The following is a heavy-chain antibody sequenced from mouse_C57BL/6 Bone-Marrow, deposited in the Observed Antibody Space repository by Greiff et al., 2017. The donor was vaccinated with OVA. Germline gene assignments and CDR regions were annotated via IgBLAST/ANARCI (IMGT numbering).Heavy chain of an antibody. CDR1: GFTFSSYA. CDR3: ARETYSNYAMDY. J-gene: IGHJ4*01. Sequence: EVMLVESGGGLVKPGGSLKLSCAASGFTFSSYATSWVRQTPEKRLEWVATISDGGSYTYYPDNVKGRFTISRDNAKNNLYLQMSHLKSEDTAMYYCARETYSNYAMDYWGQGTSVTVSS. V-gene: IGHV5-4*01. D-gene: IGHD2-5*01. CDR2: ISDGGSYT.